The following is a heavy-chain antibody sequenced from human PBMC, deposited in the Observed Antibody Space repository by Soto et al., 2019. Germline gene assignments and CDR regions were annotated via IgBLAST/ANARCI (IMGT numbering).Heavy chain of an antibody. CDR2: ISAYNGNT. CDR3: ARKEGITAMVPTPFDY. D-gene: IGHD5-18*01. J-gene: IGHJ4*02. V-gene: IGHV1-18*01. Sequence: VASVKVSCKASGYTFTSYGISWVRQAPGQGLEWMGWISAYNGNTNYAQKLQGRVTMTTDTSTSTAYMELRSLRSDDTAVYYCARKEGITAMVPTPFDYWGQGTLVTVSS. CDR1: GYTFTSYG.